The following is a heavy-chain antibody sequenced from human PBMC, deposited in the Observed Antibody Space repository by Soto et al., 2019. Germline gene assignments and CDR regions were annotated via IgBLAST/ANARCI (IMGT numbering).Heavy chain of an antibody. Sequence: SETLSLPCTVSGGSINSYYWSWIRQPPGKGLEWIGYVYYSGTTNYNPSLKSRVTISVDTSKNQFSLKLTSVTAADTAVYYCARERQAPVYWGQGILVTVSS. CDR3: ARERQAPVY. CDR2: VYYSGTT. V-gene: IGHV4-59*01. J-gene: IGHJ4*02. CDR1: GGSINSYY.